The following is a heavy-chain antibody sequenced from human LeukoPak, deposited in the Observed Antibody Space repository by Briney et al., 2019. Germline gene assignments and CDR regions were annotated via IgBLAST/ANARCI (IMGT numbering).Heavy chain of an antibody. V-gene: IGHV3-48*01. CDR1: GFTFSSYS. D-gene: IGHD3-3*01. CDR3: ARDAPYDFWSGYYSLDAFDI. CDR2: INIRSSAI. Sequence: GGSLRLSCAASGFTFSSYSMNWVRQAPGKGLEWISYINIRSSAIHYADSVKGRFTISRDNAKNSLYLQMNSLRAEGTAVYYCARDAPYDFWSGYYSLDAFDIWGQGTMVTVSS. J-gene: IGHJ3*02.